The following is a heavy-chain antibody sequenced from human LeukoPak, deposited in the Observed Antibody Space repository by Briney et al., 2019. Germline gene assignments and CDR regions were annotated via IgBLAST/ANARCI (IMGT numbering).Heavy chain of an antibody. J-gene: IGHJ6*02. CDR1: GFTFSSYA. CDR2: ISGSGGST. Sequence: GGSLRLSCAASGFTFSSYAMSWVRQAPGKGLEWVSAISGSGGSTYYADPAKGRFTISRDNSKNTLYLQRNSLRAEDTAVYYCAKHFPAAKYYYGMDVWGQGTTVTVSS. V-gene: IGHV3-23*01. CDR3: AKHFPAAKYYYGMDV. D-gene: IGHD2-2*01.